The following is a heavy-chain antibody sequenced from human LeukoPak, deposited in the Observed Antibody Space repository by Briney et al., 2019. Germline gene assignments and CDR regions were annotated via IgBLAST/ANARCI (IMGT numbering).Heavy chain of an antibody. CDR2: IIPIFGTG. J-gene: IGHJ6*02. CDR1: GGTFSSYA. D-gene: IGHD5-24*01. V-gene: IGHV1-69*13. Sequence: SVKVSCKASGGTFSSYAISWVRQAPGQGLEWMGGIIPIFGTGNYAQKFQGRVTITADESTSTAYMELSSLRSEDTAVYYCARVALGRRWLQTSYYYGMDVWGQGTTVTVSS. CDR3: ARVALGRRWLQTSYYYGMDV.